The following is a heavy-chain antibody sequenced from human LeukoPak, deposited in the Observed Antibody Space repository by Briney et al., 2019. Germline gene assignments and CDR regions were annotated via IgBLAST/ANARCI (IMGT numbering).Heavy chain of an antibody. CDR2: ITTRGSTI. CDR3: ARDRYSYGYSAFGY. J-gene: IGHJ4*02. CDR1: GFTFSDYY. Sequence: GGSLRLSCAASGFTFSDYYMSWIRQAPGKGLEWVSYITTRGSTIYYADSVKGRFTISRDNAKNSLYLQMNSLRAEDTAVYYCARDRYSYGYSAFGYWGQGTLVTVSS. D-gene: IGHD5-18*01. V-gene: IGHV3-11*04.